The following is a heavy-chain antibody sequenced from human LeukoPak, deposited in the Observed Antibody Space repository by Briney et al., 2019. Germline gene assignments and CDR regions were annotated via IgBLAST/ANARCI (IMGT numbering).Heavy chain of an antibody. CDR3: ATAYDSSGYYYWVPNY. CDR2: IEYDRSNK. Sequence: GGSLRLSCAASGFTFSTYGMHWVRQAPGKGLEWVAFIEYDRSNKYYADSVKGRFTISRDNAKNSLYLQMNSLRAEDTAVYYCATAYDSSGYYYWVPNYWGQGTLVTVSS. J-gene: IGHJ4*02. D-gene: IGHD3-22*01. CDR1: GFTFSTYG. V-gene: IGHV3-30*02.